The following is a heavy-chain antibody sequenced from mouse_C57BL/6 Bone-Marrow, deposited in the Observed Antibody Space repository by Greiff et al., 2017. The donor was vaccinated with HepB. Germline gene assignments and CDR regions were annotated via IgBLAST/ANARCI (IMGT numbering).Heavy chain of an antibody. D-gene: IGHD1-1*01. CDR3: ARKGGYGSSSYFDV. Sequence: VQLVESGPGLVQPSQSLSITCTVSGFSLTSYGVHWVRQSPGKGLEWLGVIWSGGSTDYNAAFISRLSISKDNSKSQVFFKMNSLQSDDTAIYYCARKGGYGSSSYFDVWGTGTTVTVSS. CDR2: IWSGGST. CDR1: GFSLTSYG. V-gene: IGHV2-2*01. J-gene: IGHJ1*03.